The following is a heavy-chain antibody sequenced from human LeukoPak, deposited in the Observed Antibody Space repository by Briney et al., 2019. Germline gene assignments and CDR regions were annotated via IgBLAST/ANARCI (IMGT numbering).Heavy chain of an antibody. CDR3: ASTDDYGDQGRPAY. CDR1: GYTFTGYY. Sequence: ASVKVSCKASGYTFTGYYMHWVRQAPGQGLEWMGWINPNSGGTNYAQKFQGWVTMTRDTSISTAYMELSRLRSDDTAVYYCASTDDYGDQGRPAYWGQGTLVTVSS. V-gene: IGHV1-2*04. J-gene: IGHJ4*02. D-gene: IGHD4-17*01. CDR2: INPNSGGT.